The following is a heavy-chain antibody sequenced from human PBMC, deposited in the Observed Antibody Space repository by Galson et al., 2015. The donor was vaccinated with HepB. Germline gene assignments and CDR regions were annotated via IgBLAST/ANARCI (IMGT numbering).Heavy chain of an antibody. V-gene: IGHV3-48*01. D-gene: IGHD3-22*01. CDR1: GFTFSSYS. J-gene: IGHJ4*02. Sequence: SLRLSCAASGFTFSSYSMNWVRQAPGKGLEWVSYISSSSSTIYYADSVKGRFTISRDNAKNSLYLQMNSLRAEDTAVYYCARARYYYDSSGYYDYWGQGTLVTVSS. CDR3: ARARYYYDSSGYYDY. CDR2: ISSSSSTI.